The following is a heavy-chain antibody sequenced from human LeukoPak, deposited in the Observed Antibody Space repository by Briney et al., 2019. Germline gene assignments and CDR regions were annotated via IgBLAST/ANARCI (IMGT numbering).Heavy chain of an antibody. CDR2: ISSSSSYI. CDR3: ARALIAAAGTLLGY. D-gene: IGHD6-13*01. V-gene: IGHV3-21*01. J-gene: IGHJ4*02. Sequence: GGSLRLSCAASGFTFSSYSMNWVRQAPGKGLEWVSSISSSSSYIYYADSVKGRFTISRDNAKNSLYLQMNSLRAEDTAVYYCARALIAAAGTLLGYWGQGTLVTVSS. CDR1: GFTFSSYS.